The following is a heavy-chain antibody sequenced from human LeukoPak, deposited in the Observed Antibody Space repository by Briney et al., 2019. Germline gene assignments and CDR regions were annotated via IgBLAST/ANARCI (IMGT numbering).Heavy chain of an antibody. D-gene: IGHD5/OR15-5a*01. J-gene: IGHJ4*02. V-gene: IGHV4-31*03. CDR2: IYYSGST. CDR3: ARDTGRVSLDY. CDR1: GGSISSGGYY. Sequence: SETLSLTCTVSGGSISSGGYYCSWIRQHPGKGLEWNGYIYYSGSTYYNPSLKSRVTISVDTSKNQCSLKLSSVTAADTAVYYCARDTGRVSLDYWGQGTLVTVSS.